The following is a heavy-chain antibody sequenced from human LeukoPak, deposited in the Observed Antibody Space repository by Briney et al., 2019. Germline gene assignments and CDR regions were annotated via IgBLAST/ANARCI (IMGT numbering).Heavy chain of an antibody. CDR3: ARRREPEI. J-gene: IGHJ3*02. Sequence: GGSLRLSCAASGFTFSSYSMNWARQAPGKGLEWVSSISTSNSIYYADSVRGRFTVSRDNAKNSLYLQMDSLRAEDTAVYYCARRREPEIWGQGTMVTVSS. CDR1: GFTFSSYS. V-gene: IGHV3-48*01. D-gene: IGHD1-14*01. CDR2: ISTSNSI.